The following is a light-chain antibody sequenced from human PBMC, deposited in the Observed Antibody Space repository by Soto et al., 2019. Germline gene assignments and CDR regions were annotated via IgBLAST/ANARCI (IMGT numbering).Light chain of an antibody. CDR1: SSDVGGYNY. V-gene: IGLV2-8*01. CDR2: DVN. J-gene: IGLJ2*01. Sequence: QSALTQPPSASGSPGQSVAISCSGTSSDVGGYNYVSWYQQHPSKAPKLMIYDVNKRPSGVPDRFSGSKSGNTASLTVSGLQAEDEADYYCISYAGSNKPAFGGGTKVTVL. CDR3: ISYAGSNKPA.